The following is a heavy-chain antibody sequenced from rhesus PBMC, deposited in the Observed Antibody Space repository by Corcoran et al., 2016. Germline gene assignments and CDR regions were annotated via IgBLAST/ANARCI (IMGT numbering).Heavy chain of an antibody. D-gene: IGHD6-25*01. Sequence: QVQLQESGPGVVKPSETLSLTCAVSGYSISSGYDWSWIRQPPGKGLEWIGYIYGSSGSTNYNPSLKTRVTISKDTSKNQCSLKLSSVTAADTAVYYWARLYSGSWNLFDYWGQGVLVTVSS. CDR3: ARLYSGSWNLFDY. J-gene: IGHJ4*01. CDR2: IYGSSGST. V-gene: IGHV4-76*01. CDR1: GYSISSGYD.